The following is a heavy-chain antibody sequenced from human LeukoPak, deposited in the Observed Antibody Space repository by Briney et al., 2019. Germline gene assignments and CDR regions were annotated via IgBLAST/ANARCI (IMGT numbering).Heavy chain of an antibody. CDR2: IYPGDSDT. V-gene: IGHV5-51*01. J-gene: IGHJ6*02. Sequence: GESLKISCQGSGYSFTSYWIGWVRQMPGKGLEWMGIIYPGDSDTRYSPSFQGQVTISADKSISTAYLQRSSLKASDTAMYYCARHSRYYGMDVWGQGTTVTVSS. D-gene: IGHD6-25*01. CDR3: ARHSRYYGMDV. CDR1: GYSFTSYW.